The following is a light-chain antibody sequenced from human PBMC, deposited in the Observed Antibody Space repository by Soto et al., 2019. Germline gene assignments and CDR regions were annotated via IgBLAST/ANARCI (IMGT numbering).Light chain of an antibody. CDR2: AAS. CDR3: QLYGSSPPRYT. Sequence: DIQMTQSPSSVSASVGDRVTITCRASQGISSWLAWYQQKPGKAPKLLIYAASSLQSGVPSRFSGSVSGTDFTLTISSLQPEDFAVYFCQLYGSSPPRYTFGQGTKLEIK. CDR1: QGISSW. V-gene: IGKV1-12*01. J-gene: IGKJ2*01.